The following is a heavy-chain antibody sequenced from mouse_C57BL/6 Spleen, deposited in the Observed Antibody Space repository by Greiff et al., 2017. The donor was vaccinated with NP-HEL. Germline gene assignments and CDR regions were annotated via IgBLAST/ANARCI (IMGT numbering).Heavy chain of an antibody. V-gene: IGHV5-9-1*02. CDR3: TRDRYYYGSSPYAMDY. J-gene: IGHJ4*01. CDR1: GFTFSSYA. CDR2: ISRGGDYI. D-gene: IGHD1-1*01. Sequence: EVKLMESGEGLVKPGGSLKLSCAASGFTFSSYAMSWVRQTPEKRLEWVAYISRGGDYIYYADTVKGRFTISRDTARNTLYLQMSSLKSEDTAMYYCTRDRYYYGSSPYAMDYWGQGTSVTVSS.